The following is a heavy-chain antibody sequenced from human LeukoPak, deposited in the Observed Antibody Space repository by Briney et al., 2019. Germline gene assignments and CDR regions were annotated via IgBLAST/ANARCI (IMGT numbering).Heavy chain of an antibody. Sequence: SETLFLTCIVSGGSINSDYWSWIRRPPGKGLEWIGYIYNTGHTNYNPSPKSRVSMSMDTSKNQFSLKLRSVTAADTAVYYCARQPFMSPFDYWGQGTLVTVSS. CDR2: IYNTGHT. V-gene: IGHV4-59*08. J-gene: IGHJ4*02. CDR3: ARQPFMSPFDY. D-gene: IGHD3-10*02. CDR1: GGSINSDY.